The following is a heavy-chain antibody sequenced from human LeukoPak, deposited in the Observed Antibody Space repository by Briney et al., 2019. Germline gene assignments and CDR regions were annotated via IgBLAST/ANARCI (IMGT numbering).Heavy chain of an antibody. CDR2: INPSSGDR. Sequence: GASVKVSCKASGYTFTSHDINWVRQATGQAPEWMGWINPSSGDRGYAQKFQGRVTITRSTSISTAYMELSSLKSEDTAVYYCTRHTCPTFDYWGQGTLVTVSS. D-gene: IGHD2-2*02. CDR3: TRHTCPTFDY. CDR1: GYTFTSHD. V-gene: IGHV1-8*01. J-gene: IGHJ4*02.